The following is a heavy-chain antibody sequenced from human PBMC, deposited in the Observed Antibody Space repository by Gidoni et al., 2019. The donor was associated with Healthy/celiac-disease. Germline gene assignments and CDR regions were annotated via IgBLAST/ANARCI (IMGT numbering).Heavy chain of an antibody. J-gene: IGHJ4*02. CDR1: GGSFSGYY. CDR2: INHSGST. CDR3: ARGGYIAAPFDY. D-gene: IGHD6-13*01. Sequence: QVQLQQWGAGLLKPSETLSLTCAVYGGSFSGYYWSWIRQPPGKGLEWIGEINHSGSTNYNPSLKSRVTISVDTSKNQFSLKLSSVTAADTAVYYCARGGYIAAPFDYWGQGTLVTVSS. V-gene: IGHV4-34*01.